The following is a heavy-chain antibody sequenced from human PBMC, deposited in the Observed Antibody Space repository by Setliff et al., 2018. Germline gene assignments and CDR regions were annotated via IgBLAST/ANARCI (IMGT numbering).Heavy chain of an antibody. J-gene: IGHJ4*02. D-gene: IGHD3-16*02. CDR2: INPKTGGT. CDR1: GYTFVGYY. Sequence: ASVKVSCKASGYTFVGYYLHWVRQAPGQGLEWMGWINPKTGGTNYAQKFQGRVTMTRDASINTAFMHLSSLKSDDMAVYYCAREPYDYIWGSYRSPYFDHWGQGALITVSS. V-gene: IGHV1-2*02. CDR3: AREPYDYIWGSYRSPYFDH.